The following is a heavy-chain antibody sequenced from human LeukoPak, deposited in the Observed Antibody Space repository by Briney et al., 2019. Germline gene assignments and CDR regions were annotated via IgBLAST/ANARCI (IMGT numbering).Heavy chain of an antibody. J-gene: IGHJ4*02. V-gene: IGHV1-69*01. CDR2: IIPIFGTA. CDR1: GGTFSSYA. D-gene: IGHD6-13*01. CDR3: ARDRGSSWYFDY. Sequence: ASVKVSCKASGGTFSSYAISWVRQAPGQGLEWMGGIIPIFGTANYAQKFQGRVTITADESTSTAYMELSSLRSEDTAVYYCARDRGSSWYFDYWGQGTLVAVSS.